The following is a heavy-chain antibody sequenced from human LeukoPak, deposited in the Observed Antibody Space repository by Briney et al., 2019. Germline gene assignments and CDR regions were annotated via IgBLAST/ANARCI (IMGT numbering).Heavy chain of an antibody. CDR2: IYDSGST. J-gene: IGHJ5*02. V-gene: IGHV4-39*01. CDR1: GASISGSGYY. CDR3: ARHRPLYSSSRRWFDP. D-gene: IGHD6-13*01. Sequence: SETLSLTCTVSGASISGSGYYWGWIRQPPGKGLEWIGNIYDSGSTYYNASLQSRVTISIDTSKNQFSLNLSSVTAADTAVYYCARHRPLYSSSRRWFDPWGQGTLVTVSS.